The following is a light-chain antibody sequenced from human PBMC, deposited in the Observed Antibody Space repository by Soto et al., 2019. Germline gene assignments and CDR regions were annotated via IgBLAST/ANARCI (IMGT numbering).Light chain of an antibody. CDR2: DAS. V-gene: IGKV3-11*01. CDR3: QQRSHWPRAWT. Sequence: EIVLTQSPATLSLSPGERATLSCRASQSVSSYLAWYQQKPGQAPRLLIYDASNRATGIPARFSGSGSGTDFTLTISSLEPEDFAVYYCQQRSHWPRAWTFGQGTKVEIK. CDR1: QSVSSY. J-gene: IGKJ1*01.